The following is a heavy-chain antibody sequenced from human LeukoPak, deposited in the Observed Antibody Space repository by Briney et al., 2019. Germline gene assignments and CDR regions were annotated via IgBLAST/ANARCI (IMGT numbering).Heavy chain of an antibody. CDR3: ASPGGKHSSGKYYYYYGMDV. CDR1: GYTFTSYA. CDR2: INTNTGNP. J-gene: IGHJ6*02. D-gene: IGHD6-19*01. V-gene: IGHV7-4-1*02. Sequence: ASVKVSCKASGYTFTSYAMNWVRQAPGQGLEWMGWINTNTGNPTYAQGFTGRFVFSLDTSVSTAYLQISSLKAGDTAVYYCASPGGKHSSGKYYYYYGMDVWGQGTTVTVSS.